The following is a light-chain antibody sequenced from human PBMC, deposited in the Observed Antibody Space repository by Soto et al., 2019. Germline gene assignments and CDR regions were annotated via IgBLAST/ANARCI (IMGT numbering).Light chain of an antibody. J-gene: IGLJ1*01. Sequence: QSDLTQPASVSGSPGQSITISCTGTSSDVGGYNYVSWYQQHPGKAPKLMIYDVSNRPSGVSNRFSGSKSGNTASLTISGLQAEDEADYYCSSYTSSSTLFYVFGTGTKVTV. CDR2: DVS. CDR3: SSYTSSSTLFYV. V-gene: IGLV2-14*01. CDR1: SSDVGGYNY.